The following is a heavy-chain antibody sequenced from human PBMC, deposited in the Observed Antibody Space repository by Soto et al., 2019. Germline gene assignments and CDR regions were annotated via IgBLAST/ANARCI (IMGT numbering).Heavy chain of an antibody. CDR3: AREVAVAGHFDY. J-gene: IGHJ4*02. CDR1: GFTFSSHG. D-gene: IGHD6-19*01. Sequence: QVQLVECGGGVVQPGRSLRLSCAASGFTFSSHGMHWVRQAPGKGLEWVAVIWYDGSNKYYADSLRGRFTISRDNSKNTLYLQMNRLIAEDTAVDYCAREVAVAGHFDYSVQGTLVTVSS. CDR2: IWYDGSNK. V-gene: IGHV3-33*01.